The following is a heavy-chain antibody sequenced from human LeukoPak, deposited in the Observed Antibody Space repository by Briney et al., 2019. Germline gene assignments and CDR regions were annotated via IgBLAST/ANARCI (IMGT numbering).Heavy chain of an antibody. CDR1: GFTFSSYS. V-gene: IGHV3-21*01. CDR3: ARGDSSSWYDFDY. J-gene: IGHJ4*02. Sequence: PGGSLRLSCAASGFTFSSYSTNWVRQAPGKGLEWVSSISSSSSYIYYADSVKGRFTISRDNAKNSLYLQMNSLRAEDTAVYYCARGDSSSWYDFDYWGQGTLVTVSS. CDR2: ISSSSSYI. D-gene: IGHD6-13*01.